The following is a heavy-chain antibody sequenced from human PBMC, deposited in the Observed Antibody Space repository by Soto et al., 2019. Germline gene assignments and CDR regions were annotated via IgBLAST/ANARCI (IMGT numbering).Heavy chain of an antibody. J-gene: IGHJ5*02. CDR3: AREKLWFGELFYWFDP. CDR2: ISYDGSNK. Sequence: GGALRLSXAAPGFTFSSYAMHWVRQAPGKGLEWVAVISYDGSNKYYADSVKGRFTISRDNSKNTLYLQLNSLRAEDTAVYYCAREKLWFGELFYWFDPWGQGTLVTVSS. V-gene: IGHV3-30-3*01. CDR1: GFTFSSYA. D-gene: IGHD3-10*01.